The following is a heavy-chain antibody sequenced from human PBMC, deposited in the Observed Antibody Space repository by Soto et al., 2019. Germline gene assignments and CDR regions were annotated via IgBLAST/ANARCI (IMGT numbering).Heavy chain of an antibody. V-gene: IGHV1-69*06. D-gene: IGHD3-22*01. CDR3: ARVPTYYYDSSGQPTNWFDP. CDR1: GGTFSSYA. Sequence: SVKVSCKASGGTFSSYAISWLRQSPGQGLEWMGGIIPIFGTANYAQKFQGRVTITADKSTSTAYMELSSLRSEDTAVYYCARVPTYYYDSSGQPTNWFDPWGQGTLVTVSS. CDR2: IIPIFGTA. J-gene: IGHJ5*02.